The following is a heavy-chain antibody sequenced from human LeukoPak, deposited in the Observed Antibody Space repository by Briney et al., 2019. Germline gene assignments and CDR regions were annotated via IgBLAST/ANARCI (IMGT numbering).Heavy chain of an antibody. Sequence: GGSLRLSCAASGFTFSSYAMSWVRQAPGKGLEWVSAISGSGGSTYYADSVKGRFTISRDNSKNTLYLQMNSLRAEDTAVYYCTTSLYYSDSVLYFHWGQGALVTVSS. V-gene: IGHV3-23*01. CDR2: ISGSGGST. D-gene: IGHD3-22*01. CDR3: TTSLYYSDSVLYFH. CDR1: GFTFSSYA. J-gene: IGHJ4*02.